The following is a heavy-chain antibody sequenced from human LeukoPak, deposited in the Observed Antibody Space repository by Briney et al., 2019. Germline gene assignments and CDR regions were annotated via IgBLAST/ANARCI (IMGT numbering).Heavy chain of an antibody. CDR1: GGTFSSYA. Sequence: SVKVSCKASGGTFSSYAISWVRQAPGQGLEWMGGIIPIFGTANYAQKFQGRVTITTDESTSTAYMELSSLRPEDTAVYYCATGWDYYDSSGYPSWGQGTLVTVSS. D-gene: IGHD3-22*01. CDR2: IIPIFGTA. V-gene: IGHV1-69*05. CDR3: ATGWDYYDSSGYPS. J-gene: IGHJ5*02.